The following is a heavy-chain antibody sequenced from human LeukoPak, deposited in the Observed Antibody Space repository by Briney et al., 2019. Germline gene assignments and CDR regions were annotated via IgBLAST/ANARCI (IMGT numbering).Heavy chain of an antibody. CDR2: IIPIFGTK. J-gene: IGHJ3*02. Sequence: GASVKVSCKASGGTFSNYAFSWVRQAPGQGLEWMGGIIPIFGTKNYAQKFQGRVTITADESTTTAYMELSSLRFEDTAVYYCARVRQSDDAFDIWGQGTMVTVSS. CDR3: ARVRQSDDAFDI. D-gene: IGHD5-24*01. CDR1: GGTFSNYA. V-gene: IGHV1-69*13.